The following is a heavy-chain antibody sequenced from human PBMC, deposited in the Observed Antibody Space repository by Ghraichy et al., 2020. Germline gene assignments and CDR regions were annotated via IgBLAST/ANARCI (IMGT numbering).Heavy chain of an antibody. CDR2: IYHSGST. Sequence: TLSLTCSVSGYSITSGYFWGWIRQPPGKGLEWIGSIYHSGSTYDNPSLKSRVTISVDTSKNQFSLKLNSVTAADTAVYYCARESKYTSGWFHDYWGQGALVTVSS. J-gene: IGHJ4*02. CDR1: GYSITSGYF. CDR3: ARESKYTSGWFHDY. V-gene: IGHV4-38-2*02. D-gene: IGHD6-19*01.